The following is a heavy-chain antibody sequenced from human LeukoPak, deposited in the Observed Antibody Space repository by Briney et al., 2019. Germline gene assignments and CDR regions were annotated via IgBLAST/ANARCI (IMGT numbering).Heavy chain of an antibody. Sequence: EASVKVSCKASGYTFTSYGISWVRQAPGQGLEWMGWISAYNGNTNYAQKLQGRVTMTTDTSTSTAYMELRSLRSDDTAVYYCARDPGLLSGDYDEWFDPWGQGTLVTVSS. CDR3: ARDPGLLSGDYDEWFDP. CDR1: GYTFTSYG. V-gene: IGHV1-18*01. J-gene: IGHJ5*02. D-gene: IGHD4-17*01. CDR2: ISAYNGNT.